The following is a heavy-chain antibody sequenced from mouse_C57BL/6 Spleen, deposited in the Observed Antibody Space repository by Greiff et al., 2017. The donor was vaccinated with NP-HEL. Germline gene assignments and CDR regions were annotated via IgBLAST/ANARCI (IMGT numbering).Heavy chain of an antibody. V-gene: IGHV1-22*01. Sequence: VQLQQSGPELVKPGASVKMSCKASGYTFTDYNMHWVKQSHGKSLEWIGYINPNNGGTSYNQKFKGKATLTVNKSSSTAYMELRSLTSEDSAVYYCARRGGYGSSLFAYWGQGTLVTVSA. CDR3: ARRGGYGSSLFAY. D-gene: IGHD1-1*01. CDR1: GYTFTDYN. J-gene: IGHJ3*01. CDR2: INPNNGGT.